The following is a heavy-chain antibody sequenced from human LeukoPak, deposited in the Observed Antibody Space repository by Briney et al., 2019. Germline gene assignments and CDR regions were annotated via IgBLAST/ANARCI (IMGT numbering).Heavy chain of an antibody. CDR2: ISPSGGST. CDR1: GYTFTSYA. CDR3: ARSYIASSGPCDY. V-gene: IGHV1-46*01. D-gene: IGHD6-19*01. Sequence: ASVKVSCKASGYTFTSYAMNWVRQAPGQGLEWMGIISPSGGSTNYAQKFQGRVTMTRDTSTSTVYMELTSLRSEDTAVYYCARSYIASSGPCDYWGQGTLVTVSS. J-gene: IGHJ4*02.